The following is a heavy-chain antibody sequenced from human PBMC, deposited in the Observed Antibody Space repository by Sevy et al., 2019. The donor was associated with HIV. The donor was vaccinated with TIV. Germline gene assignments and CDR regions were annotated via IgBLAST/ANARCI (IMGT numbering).Heavy chain of an antibody. Sequence: SETLSLTCTVSGGSITSLYWNWIRQPPGKGLEWIANIYYNGHINYNPSPKSRVTLSLDKAKNQLSLRLSSVTAADTAMYYCAGENAWGRGYSWGQGTLVTVSS. D-gene: IGHD1-26*01. CDR2: IYYNGHI. CDR1: GGSITSLY. J-gene: IGHJ4*02. CDR3: AGENAWGRGYS. V-gene: IGHV4-59*08.